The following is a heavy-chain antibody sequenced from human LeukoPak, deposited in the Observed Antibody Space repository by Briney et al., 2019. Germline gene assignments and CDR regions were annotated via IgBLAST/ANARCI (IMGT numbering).Heavy chain of an antibody. Sequence: QPGGSLRLSCEASGFRFSDYSMNWVRQTPGKGLEWISYISSSDSTTYYTDSVRGRFTISRDNAKSSLYLLMNSLRDEDTGIYYCARNTIFHPWGQGTLVTVSS. CDR1: GFRFSDYS. D-gene: IGHD3-9*01. CDR2: ISSSDSTT. CDR3: ARNTIFHP. J-gene: IGHJ5*02. V-gene: IGHV3-48*02.